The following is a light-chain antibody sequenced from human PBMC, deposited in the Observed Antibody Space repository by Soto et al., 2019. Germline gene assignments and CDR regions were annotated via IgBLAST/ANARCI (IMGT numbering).Light chain of an antibody. J-gene: IGLJ3*02. Sequence: QPVLTQSPSVSGAPRQSVNISCSGNNSNIGSNAVHWYQQLPGKAPKLLMYYNDMLPSGVSDRFSGSKSGTSASLDIGGLQSEDEGDYYCATWDDRLTAWVFGGGTKVTVL. CDR3: ATWDDRLTAWV. V-gene: IGLV1-36*01. CDR2: YND. CDR1: NSNIGSNA.